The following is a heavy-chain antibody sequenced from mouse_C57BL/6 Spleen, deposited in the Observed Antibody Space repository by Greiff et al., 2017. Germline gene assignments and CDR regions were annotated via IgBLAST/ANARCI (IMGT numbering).Heavy chain of an antibody. D-gene: IGHD1-1*01. J-gene: IGHJ2*01. CDR1: GYTFTDYE. CDR2: IDPETGGT. CDR3: TREGLYYGSSYLFDY. V-gene: IGHV1-15*01. Sequence: VKLVESGAELVRPGASVTLSCKASGYTFTDYEMHWVKQTPVHGLEWIGAIDPETGGTAYNQKFKGKAILTADKSSSTAYMELRSLTSEDSAVYYCTREGLYYGSSYLFDYWGQGTTLTVSS.